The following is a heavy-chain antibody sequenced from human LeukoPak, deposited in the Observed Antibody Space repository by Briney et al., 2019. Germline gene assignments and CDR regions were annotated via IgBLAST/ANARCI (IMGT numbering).Heavy chain of an antibody. CDR2: ISYDGSNK. J-gene: IGHJ4*02. CDR1: GFTFSSDG. CDR3: AKVSTGIAVEALDF. D-gene: IGHD6-19*01. Sequence: GRSLRFSCAASGFTFSSDGMHWVRQAPGKGLEWVAVISYDGSNKYYADSVKGRFTISRDNSKDTLYLQMNSLRAEDTAVYYCAKVSTGIAVEALDFWGQGTLVTVTS. V-gene: IGHV3-30*18.